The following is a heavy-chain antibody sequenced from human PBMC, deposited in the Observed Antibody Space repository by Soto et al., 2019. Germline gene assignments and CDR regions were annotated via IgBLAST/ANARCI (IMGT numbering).Heavy chain of an antibody. D-gene: IGHD3-3*01. V-gene: IGHV4-39*01. CDR3: ARSYYDFWRMGLLNYYGMDV. Sequence: SETLSLTCTVSGGSISSSSYYWGWIRQPPGKGLEWIGSIYYSGSTYYNPSLKSRVTISVDTSKNQFSLKLSSVTAADTAVYYCARSYYDFWRMGLLNYYGMDVWGQGTTVTVSS. J-gene: IGHJ6*02. CDR1: GGSISSSSYY. CDR2: IYYSGST.